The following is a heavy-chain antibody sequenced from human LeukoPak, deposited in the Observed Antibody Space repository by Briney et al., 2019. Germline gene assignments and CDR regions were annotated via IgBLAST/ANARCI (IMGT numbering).Heavy chain of an antibody. V-gene: IGHV3-11*01. Sequence: NPGGSLRLSCAASGFTFSDYYMSWIRQAPGKGLEWVSHISSSGSTIYYADSVKGRFTISRDNAKNSLYLQMNSLRAEDTAVYYCARGGYDYVWGSYHSPSSDYWGQGTLVTVSS. CDR1: GFTFSDYY. D-gene: IGHD3-16*02. J-gene: IGHJ4*02. CDR2: ISSSGSTI. CDR3: ARGGYDYVWGSYHSPSSDY.